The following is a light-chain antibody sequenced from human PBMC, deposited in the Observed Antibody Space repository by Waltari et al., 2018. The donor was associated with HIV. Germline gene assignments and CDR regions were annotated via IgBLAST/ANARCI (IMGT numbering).Light chain of an antibody. V-gene: IGKV1-5*03. CDR3: QQYKSYPVT. CDR1: QYINKW. J-gene: IGKJ2*01. CDR2: RAS. Sequence: DSQLTQSPTSLSASVGDRVPIACRASQYINKWLAWYQQKPGEPPKFLIYRASTLESGGPSRFSGSGSGTEFSLTISSLQPEDFAIYYCQQYKSYPVTFGRGT.